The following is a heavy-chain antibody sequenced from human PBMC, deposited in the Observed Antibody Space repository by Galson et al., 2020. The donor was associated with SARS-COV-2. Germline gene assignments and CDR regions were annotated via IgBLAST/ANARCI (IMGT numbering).Heavy chain of an antibody. J-gene: IGHJ4*02. CDR1: GGTFTGYF. CDR3: ARGLDGTGGFDGWDY. CDR2: VNHSGST. D-gene: IGHD2-8*02. Sequence: SETLSLTCAVYGGTFTGYFWSWIRQPPGKGLEWIGEVNHSGSTNYNPFHKSRVTISVDTSKNQFSLQLSSVTAADMAVYYCARGLDGTGGFDGWDYWGQGTLVTVSS. V-gene: IGHV4-34*01.